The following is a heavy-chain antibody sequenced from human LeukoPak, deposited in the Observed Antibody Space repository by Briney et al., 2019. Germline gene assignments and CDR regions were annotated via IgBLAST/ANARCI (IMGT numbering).Heavy chain of an antibody. CDR1: GGSFSGYY. V-gene: IGHV4-34*01. CDR2: INHSGST. D-gene: IGHD6-19*01. CDR3: ARGWLVHGYFDY. Sequence: PSETLSLTCAVYGGSFSGYYWSWIRQPPGKGLEWIGEINHSGSTDYNPSLKSRVTISVDTSKNQFSLKLSSVTAADTAVYYCARGWLVHGYFDYWGQGTLVTVSS. J-gene: IGHJ4*02.